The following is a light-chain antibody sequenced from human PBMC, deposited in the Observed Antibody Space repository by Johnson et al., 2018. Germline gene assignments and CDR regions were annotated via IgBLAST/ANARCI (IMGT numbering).Light chain of an antibody. CDR3: GTWDSSLSAGKV. Sequence: QSVLTQPPSVSAAPGQKVTISCSGSSSNIGNNYVSWYQQLPGTAPKLLIYENNKRPSGIPDRVSGSKSGTSATLGITGLQTGDEAESYCGTWDSSLSAGKVCGTGTKVTIL. V-gene: IGLV1-51*02. CDR2: ENN. J-gene: IGLJ1*01. CDR1: SSNIGNNY.